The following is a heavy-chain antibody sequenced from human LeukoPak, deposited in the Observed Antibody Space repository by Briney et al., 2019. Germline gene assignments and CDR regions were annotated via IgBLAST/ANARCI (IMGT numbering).Heavy chain of an antibody. Sequence: GGSLRLSCAASGFTFSSYGMHWVRQAPGKGLEWVALISYDGSNKYYADSVKGRFTISRDNSKNTLYLQMNSLRAEDTAVYYCAKDQRPMITFGGVIADWGQGTLVTVSS. J-gene: IGHJ4*02. CDR2: ISYDGSNK. V-gene: IGHV3-30*18. CDR1: GFTFSSYG. D-gene: IGHD3-16*02. CDR3: AKDQRPMITFGGVIAD.